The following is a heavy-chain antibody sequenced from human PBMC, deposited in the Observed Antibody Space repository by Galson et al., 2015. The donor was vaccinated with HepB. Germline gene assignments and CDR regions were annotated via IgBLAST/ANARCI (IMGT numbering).Heavy chain of an antibody. Sequence: SLRLSCAASEFAFGAYTMHWVRQAPGKGVEWVAALTNNGGTKFYADSVRGRVTISRDNSESTVSLQMNNLRVEDTALYYCVRDQIGTFAFDIWGQGTMVTVSS. CDR3: VRDQIGTFAFDI. CDR2: LTNNGGTK. V-gene: IGHV3-30-3*01. J-gene: IGHJ3*02. CDR1: EFAFGAYT. D-gene: IGHD1-26*01.